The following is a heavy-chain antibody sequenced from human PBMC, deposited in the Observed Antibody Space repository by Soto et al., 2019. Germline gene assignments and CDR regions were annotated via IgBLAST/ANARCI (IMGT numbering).Heavy chain of an antibody. CDR2: MNPNSGDT. Sequence: QVQLVQSGAEVKKPGASVKVSCKASGNTFTNYDINWVRQATGQGLEYLGWMNPNSGDTAYVQKFQGRVTMPWDTSITTAYMALRSLRSEDTAVYFCARGVKYGAYSRWFDPWGQGTLVTVSS. CDR3: ARGVKYGAYSRWFDP. V-gene: IGHV1-8*01. CDR1: GNTFTNYD. J-gene: IGHJ5*02. D-gene: IGHD4-17*01.